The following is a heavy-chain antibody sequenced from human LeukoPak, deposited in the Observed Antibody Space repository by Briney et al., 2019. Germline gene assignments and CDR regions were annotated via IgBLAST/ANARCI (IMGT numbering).Heavy chain of an antibody. CDR1: GFTFRSYA. D-gene: IGHD3-3*01. CDR3: AKEELSYYDFWSGYSPGIFDY. CDR2: ISGSGGST. J-gene: IGHJ4*02. V-gene: IGHV3-23*01. Sequence: GGSLRLSCAASGFTFRSYAMSWVRQAPGKGLEWVSAISGSGGSTYYADSVKGRFTISRDNSKNTLYPQMNSLRAEDTAVYYCAKEELSYYDFWSGYSPGIFDYWGQGTLVTVSS.